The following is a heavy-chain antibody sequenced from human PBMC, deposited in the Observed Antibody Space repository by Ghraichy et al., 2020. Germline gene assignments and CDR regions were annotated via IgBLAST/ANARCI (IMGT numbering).Heavy chain of an antibody. V-gene: IGHV4-39*01. CDR1: GASISHSDSY. J-gene: IGHJ3*02. D-gene: IGHD3-16*01. CDR2: IYYSGNT. Sequence: GSLRLSCTVSGASISHSDSYWAWIHQPPGKGLEWVGSIYYSGNTYYNPSLKSRVTISIDTSKNQFSLKLISVTAADTAVYYCARPYYDHAFDIWGQGTKVTVS. CDR3: ARPYYDHAFDI.